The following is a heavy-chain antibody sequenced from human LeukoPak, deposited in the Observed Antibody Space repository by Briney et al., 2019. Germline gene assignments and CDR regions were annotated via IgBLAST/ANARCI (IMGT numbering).Heavy chain of an antibody. J-gene: IGHJ4*02. Sequence: FQGRVTITADESTSTAYMELSSLRSEDTAVYYCARGGYSSSWYPNFDYWGQGTLVTVSS. V-gene: IGHV1-69*01. CDR3: ARGGYSSSWYPNFDY. D-gene: IGHD6-13*01.